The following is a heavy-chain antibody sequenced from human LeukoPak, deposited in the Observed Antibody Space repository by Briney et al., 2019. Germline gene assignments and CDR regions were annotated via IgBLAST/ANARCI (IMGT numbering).Heavy chain of an antibody. CDR1: GYSISSGYY. CDR3: ATYVEAPMVDAFDI. D-gene: IGHD5-18*01. CDR2: IYHSGST. Sequence: SETLSLTCAVSGYSISSGYYWGWIRQPPGKGLEWIGSIYHSGSTYYNPSLKSRVTVSLDTSKNQFSLRLTSVTAADTAVYYCATYVEAPMVDAFDIWGQGTVVTASS. J-gene: IGHJ3*02. V-gene: IGHV4-38-2*01.